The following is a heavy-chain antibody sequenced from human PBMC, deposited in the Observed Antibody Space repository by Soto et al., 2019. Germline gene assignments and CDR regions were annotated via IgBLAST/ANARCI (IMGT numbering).Heavy chain of an antibody. CDR1: GVTFSSYA. CDR2: ISGSGGST. V-gene: IGHV3-23*01. J-gene: IGHJ6*03. D-gene: IGHD3-3*01. CDR3: AKRGPFGVVIKAHYYYYMDV. Sequence: AGGSLSLSCAASGVTFSSYAMSWVRQAPGKGLEWVSAISGSGGSTYYPASVKGRFTISRDHAKNTLYLQMNSLTAEDTAVYYCAKRGPFGVVIKAHYYYYMDVWGKGTTVTVSS.